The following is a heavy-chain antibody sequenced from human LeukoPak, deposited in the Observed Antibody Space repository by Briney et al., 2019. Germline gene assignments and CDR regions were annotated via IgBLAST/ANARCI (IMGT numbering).Heavy chain of an antibody. Sequence: GGSLRLSCAASGFTFSSYAMSWVRQAPGEGLQWVSAISGGDNSTYYAGSVKGRFTISRDNSKNALYLQMNSLRVEDTAVYYCAKEWSGNGYVDYWGQGTLVTGSS. CDR1: GFTFSSYA. CDR2: ISGGDNST. D-gene: IGHD2-8*01. V-gene: IGHV3-23*01. CDR3: AKEWSGNGYVDY. J-gene: IGHJ4*02.